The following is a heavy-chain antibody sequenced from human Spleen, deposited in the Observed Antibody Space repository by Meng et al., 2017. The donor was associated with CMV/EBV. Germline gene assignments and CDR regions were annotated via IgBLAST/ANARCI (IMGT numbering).Heavy chain of an antibody. D-gene: IGHD2-8*01. CDR2: INHSGST. CDR3: ARGQRVLDY. CDR1: GGSFSGYY. V-gene: IGHV4-34*01. Sequence: GPLKQWGAGLLKPSETLSLTCAVYGGSFSGYYWSWIRQPPGKGLEWIGEINHSGSTNYNPSLKSRVTISVDTSKNQFSLKLSSVTAADTAVYYCARGQRVLDYWGQGTLVTVSS. J-gene: IGHJ4*02.